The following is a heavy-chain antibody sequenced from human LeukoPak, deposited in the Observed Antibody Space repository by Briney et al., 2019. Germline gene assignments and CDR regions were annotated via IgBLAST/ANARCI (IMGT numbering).Heavy chain of an antibody. CDR1: GDSVSSINAA. Sequence: SQTLSLTCAISGDSVSSINAAWNWIRQSPSRGLEWLGRTYYRSKWYNHYAVFVKSRITINPDTSRNQFSLQLNSVTPDDTAVYYCATIIAVAGNYYFDYWGQGTLVTVSS. CDR3: ATIIAVAGNYYFDY. D-gene: IGHD6-19*01. J-gene: IGHJ4*02. CDR2: TYYRSKWYN. V-gene: IGHV6-1*01.